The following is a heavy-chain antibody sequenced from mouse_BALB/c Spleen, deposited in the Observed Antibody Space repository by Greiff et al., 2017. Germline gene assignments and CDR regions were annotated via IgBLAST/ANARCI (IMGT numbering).Heavy chain of an antibody. CDR1: GYSFTGYY. CDR3: ARSTTVYAMDY. CDR2: INPYNGAT. V-gene: IGHV1-26*01. J-gene: IGHJ4*01. Sequence: VQLQQSGPELVKPGASVTISCKASGYSFTGYYMHWVKQSHVKSLEWIGRINPYNGATSYNQNFKDKASLTVDKSSSTAYMELHSLTSEDSAVYYCARSTTVYAMDYWGQGTSVAVAS. D-gene: IGHD1-1*01.